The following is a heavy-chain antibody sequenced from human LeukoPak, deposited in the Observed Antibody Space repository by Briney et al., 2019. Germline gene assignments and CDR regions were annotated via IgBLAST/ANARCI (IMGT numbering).Heavy chain of an antibody. D-gene: IGHD6-19*01. CDR3: ARDRSVADTYYYGMDV. CDR1: GFTFSSYW. CDR2: IKQDGGEK. V-gene: IGHV3-7*01. J-gene: IGHJ6*02. Sequence: GGSLRLSCAASGFTFSSYWMSWVRQAPGKGLEWVANIKQDGGEKYYVDSVKGRFTISRDNALHSLYLQMNSLRAEDTAVYYCARDRSVADTYYYGMDVWGQGTTVTVSS.